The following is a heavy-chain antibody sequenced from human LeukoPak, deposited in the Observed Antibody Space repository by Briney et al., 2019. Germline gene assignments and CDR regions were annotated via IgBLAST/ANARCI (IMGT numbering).Heavy chain of an antibody. CDR3: ARTENGSYMEY. CDR1: GGTFSSYA. D-gene: IGHD1-26*01. V-gene: IGHV1-2*06. CDR2: INPNSGGT. J-gene: IGHJ4*02. Sequence: ASVKVSCKASGGTFSSYAISWVRQAPGQGLECMGRINPNSGGTNYAQKFQGRVTMTRDTSISTAYMELSRLRSDDTAVYYCARTENGSYMEYWGQGTLVTVSS.